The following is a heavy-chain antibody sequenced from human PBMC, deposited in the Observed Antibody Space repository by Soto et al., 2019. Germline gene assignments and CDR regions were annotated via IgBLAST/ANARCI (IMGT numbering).Heavy chain of an antibody. D-gene: IGHD6-13*01. J-gene: IGHJ3*02. CDR1: GFTFSSYS. CDR3: ARVRQQLTANDAFDI. V-gene: IGHV3-21*01. CDR2: ISSSSSYI. Sequence: GGSLRLSCAASGFTFSSYSMNWVRQAPGKGLEWVSSISSSSSYIYYADSVKGRFTISRDNAKNSLYLQMNSLRAEDTAVYYCARVRQQLTANDAFDIWGQGTMVTVSS.